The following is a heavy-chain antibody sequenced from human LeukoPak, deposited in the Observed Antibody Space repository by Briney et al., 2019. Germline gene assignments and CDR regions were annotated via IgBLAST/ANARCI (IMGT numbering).Heavy chain of an antibody. CDR2: ISGGGGST. CDR3: AKDGYDYYYYYMDV. J-gene: IGHJ6*03. D-gene: IGHD1-1*01. Sequence: PGGSLRLSCAASGFTFSSYAMSWVRQAPGKGLEWVSAISGGGGSTYYADSVKGRFTISRDNSKNTLYLQMNSLRAEDTAVYYCAKDGYDYYYYYMDVWGKGTTVTVSS. CDR1: GFTFSSYA. V-gene: IGHV3-23*01.